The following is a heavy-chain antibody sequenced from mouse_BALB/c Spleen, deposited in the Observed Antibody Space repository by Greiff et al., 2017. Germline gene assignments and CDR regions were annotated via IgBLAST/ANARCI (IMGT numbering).Heavy chain of an antibody. V-gene: IGHV5-6*02. Sequence: EVKLVESGGDLVKPGGSLKLSCAASGFTFSSYGMSWVRQTPDKRLEWVATISSGGSYTYYPDSVKGRFTISRDNAKNTLYLQMSSLKSEDTAMYYCARRLYADYYAMDYWGQGTSVTVSS. CDR1: GFTFSSYG. J-gene: IGHJ4*01. CDR3: ARRLYADYYAMDY. D-gene: IGHD2-10*02. CDR2: ISSGGSYT.